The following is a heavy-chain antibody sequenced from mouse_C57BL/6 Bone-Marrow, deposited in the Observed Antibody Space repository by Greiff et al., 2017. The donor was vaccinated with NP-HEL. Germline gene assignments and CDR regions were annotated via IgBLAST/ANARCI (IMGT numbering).Heavy chain of an antibody. CDR3: ANYYGSPRGAMDY. V-gene: IGHV1-82*01. D-gene: IGHD1-1*01. CDR2: IYPGDGDT. CDR1: GYAFSSSW. Sequence: VQLQESGPELVKPGASVKISCKASGYAFSSSWMNWVKQRPGKGLEWIGRIYPGDGDTNYNGKFKGKATLTADKSSSTAYMELHSLTSEDSAVYFCANYYGSPRGAMDYWGQGTSVTVSS. J-gene: IGHJ4*01.